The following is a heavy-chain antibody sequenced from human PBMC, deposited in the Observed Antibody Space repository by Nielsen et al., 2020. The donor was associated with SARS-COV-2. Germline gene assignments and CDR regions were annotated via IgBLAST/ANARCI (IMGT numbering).Heavy chain of an antibody. J-gene: IGHJ4*02. CDR2: MSSDGRNE. Sequence: GVSLRLSGAASGFTFSSYDMHWVRQATGRGLEWVAVMSSDGRNENYVDSVKGRFTISRDNSKNTLYLHLNSLRAEDTAVYYCARDRGWKLGIEDYWGQGTLVTVSS. V-gene: IGHV3-30*03. CDR1: GFTFSSYD. D-gene: IGHD3-10*01. CDR3: ARDRGWKLGIEDY.